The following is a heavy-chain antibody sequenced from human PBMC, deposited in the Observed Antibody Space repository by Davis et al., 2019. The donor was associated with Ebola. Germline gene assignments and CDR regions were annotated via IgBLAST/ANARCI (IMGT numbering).Heavy chain of an antibody. Sequence: GESLKISCAASGFTFDDYGMSWVRQAPGKGLEWVSGINWNGGSTGYADSVKGRFTISRDNAKNSLYLQMNSLRAEDTAVYYCETQIVGALNYWGQGTLVTVSS. D-gene: IGHD1-26*01. V-gene: IGHV3-20*04. CDR2: INWNGGST. J-gene: IGHJ4*02. CDR3: ETQIVGALNY. CDR1: GFTFDDYG.